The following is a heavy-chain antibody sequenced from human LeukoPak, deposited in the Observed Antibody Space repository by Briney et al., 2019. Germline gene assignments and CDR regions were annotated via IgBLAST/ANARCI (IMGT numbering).Heavy chain of an antibody. CDR2: INSDGSSP. Sequence: PGGSLRLSCAASGFTFSTYWMHWVRQAPGKGLVWVSLINSDGSSPTYEDSVKGRFTISRDNAKNTLYLQMNSLRAEDTAVYYCARDYYYGMDVWGQGTTVTVSS. CDR3: ARDYYYGMDV. CDR1: GFTFSTYW. V-gene: IGHV3-74*01. J-gene: IGHJ6*02.